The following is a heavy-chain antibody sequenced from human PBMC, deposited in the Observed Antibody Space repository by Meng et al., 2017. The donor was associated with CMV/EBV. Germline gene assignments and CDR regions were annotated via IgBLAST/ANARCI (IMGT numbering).Heavy chain of an antibody. V-gene: IGHV3-7*02. J-gene: IGHJ4*02. Sequence: YLVESGGGLVQPGGSLRLYCAASGLPISNYWMSWVRQAPGKGLEWVANIKNDGSERYYVDSVKGRFSISRDNADNSLYLQMSNLRAEDTAVYYCRLGHYSQDWGQGTLVTVSS. CDR1: GLPISNYW. D-gene: IGHD4-17*01. CDR3: RLGHYSQD. CDR2: IKNDGSER.